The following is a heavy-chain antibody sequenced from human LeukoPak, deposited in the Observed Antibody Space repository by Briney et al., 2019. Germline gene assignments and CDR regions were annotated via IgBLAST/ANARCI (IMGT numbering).Heavy chain of an antibody. J-gene: IGHJ4*02. V-gene: IGHV1-8*01. CDR1: GYTFTSYD. CDR2: MNPNSGNT. D-gene: IGHD5-18*01. CDR3: ARGRSYGYSYGQDFDF. Sequence: ASVKVSCKASGYTFTSYDINWARQATGQGLEWMGWMNPNSGNTGYAQKFQGRVTMTRNTSISTAYMELSSLRSEDTAVYYCARGRSYGYSYGQDFDFWGQGTLVTVSS.